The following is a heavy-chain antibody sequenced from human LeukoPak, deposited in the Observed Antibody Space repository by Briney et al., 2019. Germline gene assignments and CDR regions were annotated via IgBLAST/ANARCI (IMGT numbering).Heavy chain of an antibody. CDR2: IYYSGST. CDR1: GYSISSGYY. D-gene: IGHD3-10*01. CDR3: ARGSVVRGVITAPFDY. J-gene: IGHJ4*02. V-gene: IGHV4-61*01. Sequence: SETLSLTCTVSGYSISSGYYWGWIRQPPGKGLERIGYIYYSGSTNYNPSLKSRVTISVDTSKNQFSLKLSSVTAADTAVYYCARGSVVRGVITAPFDYWGQGTLVTVSS.